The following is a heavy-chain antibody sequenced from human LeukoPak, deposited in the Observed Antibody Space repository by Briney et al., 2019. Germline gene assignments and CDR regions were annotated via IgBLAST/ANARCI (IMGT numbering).Heavy chain of an antibody. Sequence: SETLSLTCTVSGGSVSSGSYYWSWIRQPPGKGLEWIGDIYYSGSTNYNPSLKSRVTISVDTSKNQFSLKLSSVTAADTAVYYCARGHMWYGGNSVYYYYGMDVWGQGTTVTVSS. V-gene: IGHV4-61*01. CDR2: IYYSGST. CDR3: ARGHMWYGGNSVYYYYGMDV. J-gene: IGHJ6*02. D-gene: IGHD4-23*01. CDR1: GGSVSSGSYY.